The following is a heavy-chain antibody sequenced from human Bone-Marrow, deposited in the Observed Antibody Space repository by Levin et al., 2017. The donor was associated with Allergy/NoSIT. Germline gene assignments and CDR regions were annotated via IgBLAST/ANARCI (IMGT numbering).Heavy chain of an antibody. V-gene: IGHV4-34*12. J-gene: IGHJ6*04. CDR1: GGSFSGYY. CDR3: ARAAGPYYYGWGMDV. D-gene: IGHD3-10*01. CDR2: MFDSGSP. Sequence: PSETLSLTCAVHGGSFSGYYYIWIRQPPGKGLEWIGEMFDSGSPNYNPSLKSRVTISVDSFNANFSLRLTSVTAADTAVYYCARAAGPYYYGWGMDVWGKGTTVTVSS.